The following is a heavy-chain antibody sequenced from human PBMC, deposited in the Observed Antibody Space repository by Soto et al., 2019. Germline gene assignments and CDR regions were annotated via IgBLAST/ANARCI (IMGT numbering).Heavy chain of an antibody. V-gene: IGHV4-59*01. D-gene: IGHD3-22*01. CDR3: ARGGVVVITPDAFDI. J-gene: IGHJ3*02. Sequence: QVQLQESGPGLVKPSETLSLTCTVSGGSISSYYWCWIRQPPGKGLEWIGYIYYSGSTNYNPSLKRRVTISVDTSKNQFPLKLSSVTAADTAVYYWARGGVVVITPDAFDIWGQGTMVTVSS. CDR2: IYYSGST. CDR1: GGSISSYY.